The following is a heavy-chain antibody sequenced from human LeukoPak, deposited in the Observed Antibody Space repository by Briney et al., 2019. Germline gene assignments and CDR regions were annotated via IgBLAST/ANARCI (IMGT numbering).Heavy chain of an antibody. CDR2: ISYDGSNK. CDR3: ASGEQLTNDGDFDY. J-gene: IGHJ4*02. CDR1: GFTFSSYA. Sequence: GGSLRLSCAASGFTFSSYAMHWVRQAPGKGLEWVAVISYDGSNKYYADSVKGRFTISRDNSKNTLYLQMNSLRAEDTAVYYCASGEQLTNDGDFDYRGQGTLVTVSS. V-gene: IGHV3-30-3*01. D-gene: IGHD6-13*01.